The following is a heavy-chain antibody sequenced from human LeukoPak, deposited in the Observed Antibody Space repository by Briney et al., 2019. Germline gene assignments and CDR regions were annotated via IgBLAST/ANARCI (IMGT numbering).Heavy chain of an antibody. CDR3: ARDPNSRDLKNDS. CDR2: IYTSGST. CDR1: GGSISSGSYY. D-gene: IGHD3/OR15-3a*01. Sequence: SQTLSLTCTVSGGSISSGSYYWSWIRQPAGKGLEWIGRIYTSGSTNYNPSLKSRVTISVDTSKNQFSLKLSSVTAADTAVYFCARDPNSRDLKNDSWGQGTLVTVSS. V-gene: IGHV4-61*02. J-gene: IGHJ4*02.